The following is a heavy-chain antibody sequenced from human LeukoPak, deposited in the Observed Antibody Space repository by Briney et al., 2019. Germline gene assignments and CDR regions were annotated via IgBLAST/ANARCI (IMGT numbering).Heavy chain of an antibody. CDR2: TRNKANSYTT. V-gene: IGHV3-72*01. Sequence: PGGSLRLSCAASGFTFSSYAMSWVRQAPGKGLEWVGRTRNKANSYTTEYAASVKGRFTISRDDSKNSLYLQMNSLKTEDTAVYYCAREGNYYGSGSYWSVVDYWGQGTLVTVSS. CDR3: AREGNYYGSGSYWSVVDY. CDR1: GFTFSSYA. D-gene: IGHD3-10*01. J-gene: IGHJ4*02.